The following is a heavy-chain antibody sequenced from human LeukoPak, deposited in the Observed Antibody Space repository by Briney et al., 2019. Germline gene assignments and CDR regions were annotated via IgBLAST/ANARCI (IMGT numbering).Heavy chain of an antibody. V-gene: IGHV3-49*04. Sequence: GGSQRLSCTASGFTFCDYAMTCVPEARGKGREWVGFIASETYGGTAEYAASEKGRFTISRDDSKSIAYLQMNSLKTEDTAVYYCTRDQTPYYWGQGTLVTGSS. CDR1: GFTFCDYA. J-gene: IGHJ4*02. CDR3: TRDQTPYY. CDR2: IASETYGGTA.